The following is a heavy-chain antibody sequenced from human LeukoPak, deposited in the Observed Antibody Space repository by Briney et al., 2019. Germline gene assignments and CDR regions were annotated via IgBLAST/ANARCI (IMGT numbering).Heavy chain of an antibody. CDR1: GFTFSTCA. Sequence: GGSLRLSCAASGFTFSTCAMHWVRQGPGKGLEWVAVISYDGSNKYYADSVKGRFTISRDNSKNTLYLQMSSLSAEDTAVYYCARTTTPHYYGSGSYALGYWGQGTLVTVPS. CDR3: ARTTTPHYYGSGSYALGY. V-gene: IGHV3-30-3*01. D-gene: IGHD3-10*01. J-gene: IGHJ4*02. CDR2: ISYDGSNK.